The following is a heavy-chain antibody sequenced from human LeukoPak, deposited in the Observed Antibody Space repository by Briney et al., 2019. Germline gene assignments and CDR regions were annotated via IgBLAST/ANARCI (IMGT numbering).Heavy chain of an antibody. J-gene: IGHJ4*02. Sequence: GWSLPLSCAPSGFTFSNYSMNWVRQAPGNGLEWVSSISSSSSYIYYADSVKGRFTISRDNAKNSLYLQMNSLRAEDTAVYYCARGAFDWLPWCQGTLVTVSS. D-gene: IGHD3-9*01. CDR1: GFTFSNYS. CDR3: ARGAFDWLP. CDR2: ISSSSSYI. V-gene: IGHV3-21*01.